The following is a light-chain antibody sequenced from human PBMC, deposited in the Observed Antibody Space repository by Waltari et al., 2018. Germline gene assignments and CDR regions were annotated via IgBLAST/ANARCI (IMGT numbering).Light chain of an antibody. Sequence: DIQMTQSPSSLSASVGDRVTITCRASQTIYRYVKWYQQKPGKAPKLLIYTTSTLQSGVPSRFSGSGSGTDFTRTISSLQPEDFATYYCQQSYSNFMYTFGQGTKLEIK. CDR1: QTIYRY. CDR2: TTS. J-gene: IGKJ2*01. V-gene: IGKV1-39*01. CDR3: QQSYSNFMYT.